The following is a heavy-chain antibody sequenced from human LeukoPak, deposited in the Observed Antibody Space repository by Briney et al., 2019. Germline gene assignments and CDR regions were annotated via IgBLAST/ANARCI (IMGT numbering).Heavy chain of an antibody. V-gene: IGHV3-30*04. D-gene: IGHD4-17*01. CDR3: ARDATTELGTVYMDV. CDR2: ISFDGTDA. J-gene: IGHJ6*03. Sequence: GGSLRLSCAASGFTFSSYAIHWVRQAPGKGLEWVAVISFDGTDAFYADSVKGRFTISRDNSKNTLYLQMNSLRADDTAVYYCARDATTELGTVYMDVWGKGTTVTISS. CDR1: GFTFSSYA.